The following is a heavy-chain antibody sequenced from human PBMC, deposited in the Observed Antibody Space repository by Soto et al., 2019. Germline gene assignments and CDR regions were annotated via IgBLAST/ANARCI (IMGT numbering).Heavy chain of an antibody. CDR3: ARWGGSSSSYYYGMDF. V-gene: IGHV1-69*02. CDR1: GGTFSSYT. Sequence: QVQLVQSGAEVKKPGSSVKVSCKASGGTFSSYTISWVRQAPGQGLEWMGRIITILGIANYARKFQGRVTITADNSTRTAYMELSSLRSEDTAVYYCARWGGSSSSYYYGMDFWGRGTTVTVSS. D-gene: IGHD6-13*01. J-gene: IGHJ6*02. CDR2: IITILGIA.